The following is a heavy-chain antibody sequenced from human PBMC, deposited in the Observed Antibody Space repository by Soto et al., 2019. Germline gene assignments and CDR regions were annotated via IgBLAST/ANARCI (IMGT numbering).Heavy chain of an antibody. CDR1: GGSFSGYY. D-gene: IGHD3-10*01. Sequence: TSETLSLTFAVYGGSFSGYYWSWIRQPPGKGLEWIGEINHSGSTNYNPSLKSRVTISVDTSKNQFSLKLSSVTAADTAVYYCARALRKITMVRGVIFGWPWFDPWGQGTLVTVSS. CDR2: INHSGST. J-gene: IGHJ5*02. V-gene: IGHV4-34*01. CDR3: ARALRKITMVRGVIFGWPWFDP.